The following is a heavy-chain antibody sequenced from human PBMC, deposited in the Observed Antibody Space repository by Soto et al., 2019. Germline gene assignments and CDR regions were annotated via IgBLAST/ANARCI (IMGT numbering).Heavy chain of an antibody. CDR3: TLYDALFFDF. CDR1: GFTFRSFT. CDR2: ITSNDYT. Sequence: GGSLRLSCAASGFTFRSFTMNWVRQAPGKGLEWVSTITSNDYTAYADSVKGRFTISRDNAKKSLYLQMNSLRAEDTAVYYCTLYDALFFDFWSQGALVTVSS. J-gene: IGHJ4*02. V-gene: IGHV3-21*01. D-gene: IGHD2-8*01.